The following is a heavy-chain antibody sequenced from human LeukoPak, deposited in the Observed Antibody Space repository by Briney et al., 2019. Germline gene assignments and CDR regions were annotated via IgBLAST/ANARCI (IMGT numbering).Heavy chain of an antibody. V-gene: IGHV4-39*01. CDR2: VYYTGST. J-gene: IGHJ4*02. CDR1: GDSISSTIYY. Sequence: SETLSLTCTVSGDSISSTIYYWGWIRQSPGRGLEWLGTVYYTGSTYYNASLQSRVTISIDMSKNQFSLRLSSVTAADTAMYYCVKSGGYGLIDYWGQGTLVTVSS. D-gene: IGHD6-19*01. CDR3: VKSGGYGLIDY.